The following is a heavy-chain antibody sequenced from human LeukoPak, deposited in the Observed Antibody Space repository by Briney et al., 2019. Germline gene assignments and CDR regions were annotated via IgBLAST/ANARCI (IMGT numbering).Heavy chain of an antibody. Sequence: GGSLRLSCAASGFTFSSYSMNWVRQAPGKGLEWVSSISSSSSYIYYADSVKGRFTISRDNAKNSLYLQMNRLRAEDTAVYYCARVEGYYYYMDVWGKGTTVTVSS. V-gene: IGHV3-21*01. CDR3: ARVEGYYYYMDV. CDR2: ISSSSSYI. J-gene: IGHJ6*03. CDR1: GFTFSSYS.